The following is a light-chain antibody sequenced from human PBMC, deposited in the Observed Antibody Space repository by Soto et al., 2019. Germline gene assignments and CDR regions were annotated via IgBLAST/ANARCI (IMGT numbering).Light chain of an antibody. V-gene: IGLV2-14*01. CDR1: SSNVGGYNY. Sequence: QSALTQPASVSGSPGQPISIFCTGSSSNVGGYNYVSWYQQHPGKAPKLMIYDVSNRPSGVSNRFSGSRSGNTASLTISGLQAEDEADYYCSSYTSTSTVVFGGGTKLTVL. J-gene: IGLJ2*01. CDR3: SSYTSTSTVV. CDR2: DVS.